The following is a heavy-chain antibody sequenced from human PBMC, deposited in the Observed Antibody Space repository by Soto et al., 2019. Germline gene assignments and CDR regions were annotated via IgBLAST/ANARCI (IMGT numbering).Heavy chain of an antibody. CDR3: AKAYRGHAQFDS. CDR2: FYYSGRT. CDR1: GGSFSCRDCY. D-gene: IGHD5-12*01. V-gene: IGHV4-30-4*01. Sequence: QVQLQESGPGLVKPSQTLSLACTVSGGSFSCRDCYWTWIRQPPGKGLEWIGYFYYSGRTYYNPALRGRVHQSVGAAHDQFLLKLSSVTVADPAVYYCAKAYRGHAQFDSWGQGTLVTVSS. J-gene: IGHJ4*02.